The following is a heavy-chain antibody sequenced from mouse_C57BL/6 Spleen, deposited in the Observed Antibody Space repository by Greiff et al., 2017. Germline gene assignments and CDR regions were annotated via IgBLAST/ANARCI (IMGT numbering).Heavy chain of an antibody. J-gene: IGHJ3*01. CDR3: ARGEGYGYGSWFAY. D-gene: IGHD2-2*01. CDR1: GFTFSSYA. V-gene: IGHV5-4*03. Sequence: EVKVVESGGGLVKPGGSLKLSCAASGFTFSSYAMSWVRQTPEKRLEWVATISDGGSYTYYPDNVKGRFTISRDNAKNNLYLQMSHLKSEDTAMYYCARGEGYGYGSWFAYWGQGTLVTVSA. CDR2: ISDGGSYT.